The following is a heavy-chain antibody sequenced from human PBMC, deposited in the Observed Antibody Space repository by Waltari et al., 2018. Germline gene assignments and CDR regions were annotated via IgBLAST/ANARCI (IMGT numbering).Heavy chain of an antibody. Sequence: QVQLVQSGAEVKKPGSSVKVSCKASGGTFSSYAISWVRQAPGQGLEWMGGIIPIFGTANYAQKFQGRVKITADKSKSTAYMELSSLRSEDTAMYYCARGGLAVNDAFDIWGQGTMVTVSS. J-gene: IGHJ3*02. D-gene: IGHD2-21*01. V-gene: IGHV1-69*14. CDR2: IIPIFGTA. CDR1: GGTFSSYA. CDR3: ARGGLAVNDAFDI.